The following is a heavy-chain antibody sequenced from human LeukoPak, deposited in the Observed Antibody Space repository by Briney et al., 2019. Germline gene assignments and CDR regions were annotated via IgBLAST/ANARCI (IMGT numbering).Heavy chain of an antibody. CDR2: ISGSGGST. V-gene: IGHV3-23*01. D-gene: IGHD3-10*01. J-gene: IGHJ4*02. CDR1: GFTFSSYA. Sequence: GGSLRLSCAASGFTFSSYAMSWVRQAPGKGLEWVSGISGSGGSTVYADSVKGRFTISRDNFKNTVFLQMNSLSDEDTAVYYCARNALYYGSGQADWGQGTLVTVSS. CDR3: ARNALYYGSGQAD.